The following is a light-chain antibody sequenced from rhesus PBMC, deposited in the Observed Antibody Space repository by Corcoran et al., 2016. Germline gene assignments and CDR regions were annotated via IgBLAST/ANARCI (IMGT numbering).Light chain of an antibody. J-gene: IGKJ4*01. Sequence: DIQMTQSPSSLSASVGDTVTITCRASQSFSRSLAWYQQKPGKAPKLLIYSASSLQSGVPSRFSGSKPGTDFTLTISSLQPEDSASYYCQQYYSDPLTFGGGTKGELK. V-gene: IGKV1-46*01. CDR3: QQYYSDPLT. CDR1: QSFSRS. CDR2: SAS.